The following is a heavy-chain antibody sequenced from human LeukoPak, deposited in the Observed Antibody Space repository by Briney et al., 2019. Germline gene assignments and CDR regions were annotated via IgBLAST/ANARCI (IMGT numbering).Heavy chain of an antibody. J-gene: IGHJ5*02. CDR3: ARTGVSGTLLFFHYFDP. CDR1: GYTFTSHG. Sequence: GASVKVSCRASGYTFTSHGISWVRQAPGQGLEWMGWTSTYNGQTYYTQKFQGRVIMTTDIATSTVYLELRSLRSDDTAVYYCARTGVSGTLLFFHYFDPWGQGTLVTVSS. V-gene: IGHV1-18*01. CDR2: TSTYNGQT. D-gene: IGHD5/OR15-5a*01.